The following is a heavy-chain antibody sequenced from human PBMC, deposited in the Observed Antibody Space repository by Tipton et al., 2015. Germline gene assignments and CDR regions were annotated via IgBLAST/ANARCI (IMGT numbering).Heavy chain of an antibody. CDR2: ISNSGNTI. J-gene: IGHJ3*02. CDR1: GFTLSDYY. CDR3: ASIPLREQLWWGDAFDI. D-gene: IGHD5-18*01. V-gene: IGHV3-11*01. Sequence: GSLRLSCAASGFTLSDYYMSWIRQAPGKGLEWISYISNSGNTIYYADSVKGRFTISRDNAKNSLYLQINSLRAEDTAMYYCASIPLREQLWWGDAFDIWGQGTMVIVSS.